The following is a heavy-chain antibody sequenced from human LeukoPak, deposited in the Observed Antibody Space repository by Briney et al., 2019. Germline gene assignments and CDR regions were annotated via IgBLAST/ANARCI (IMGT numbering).Heavy chain of an antibody. CDR1: GGSISSGGYY. J-gene: IGHJ4*02. CDR2: IYYSGST. V-gene: IGHV4-31*03. CDR3: ARVGVVTARYFDY. D-gene: IGHD2-21*02. Sequence: SETLSLTCTVSGGSISSGGYYWSWIRQHPGKDLEWIGYIYYSGSTYYNPSLKSRATISVDTSKNQFSLKLSSVTAADTAVYYCARVGVVTARYFDYWGQGTLVTVSS.